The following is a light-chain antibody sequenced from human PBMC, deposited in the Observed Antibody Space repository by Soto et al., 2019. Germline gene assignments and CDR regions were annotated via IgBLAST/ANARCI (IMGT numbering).Light chain of an antibody. V-gene: IGLV1-40*01. CDR3: QSYDSSLSASYV. CDR1: SSNIGAGYA. CDR2: GNT. Sequence: QAVVTQPPSVSGAPGQRVTISCTGSSSNIGAGYAVHWYQQLPGKAPKLLIYGNTNRPSGVPDRFSGSKSGTSASLAITGLQAEDEADYYCQSYDSSLSASYVFGGGTKLTVL. J-gene: IGLJ1*01.